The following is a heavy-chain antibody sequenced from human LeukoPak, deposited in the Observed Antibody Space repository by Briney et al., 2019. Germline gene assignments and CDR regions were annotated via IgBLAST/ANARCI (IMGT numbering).Heavy chain of an antibody. Sequence: GASVKVSCKASGYAFTGYYMHWVRQAPGQGLEWMGWINPNSGGTNYAQKFQGRVTMTRDTSISTAYMELSRLRSDDTAVYYCARDGFASSCSWLYYFDYWGQGTLVTVSS. CDR3: ARDGFASSCSWLYYFDY. D-gene: IGHD6-13*01. CDR2: INPNSGGT. V-gene: IGHV1-2*02. J-gene: IGHJ4*02. CDR1: GYAFTGYY.